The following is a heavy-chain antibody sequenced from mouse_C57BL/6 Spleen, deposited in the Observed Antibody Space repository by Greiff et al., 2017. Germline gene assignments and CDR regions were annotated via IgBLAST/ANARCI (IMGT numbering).Heavy chain of an antibody. CDR1: GFTFSSYA. Sequence: EVKLMESGEGLVKPGGSLKLSCAASGFTFSSYAMSWVRQTPEKRLEWVAYISSGGDYIYYADTVKGRFTISRDNARNTLYLQMSSLKSEDTAMYYCTRSLYDYGYFDYWGQGTTLTVSS. CDR3: TRSLYDYGYFDY. V-gene: IGHV5-9-1*02. J-gene: IGHJ2*01. CDR2: ISSGGDYI. D-gene: IGHD2-4*01.